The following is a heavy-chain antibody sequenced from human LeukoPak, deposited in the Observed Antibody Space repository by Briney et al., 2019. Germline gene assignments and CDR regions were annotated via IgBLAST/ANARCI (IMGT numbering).Heavy chain of an antibody. CDR2: FDPGAGET. D-gene: IGHD5-18*01. CDR1: GYTLSKLS. V-gene: IGHV1-24*01. CDR3: ATGIQLSPAASFYFDY. Sequence: RASVKLSCKVSGYTLSKLSMHWVRQPPGKGLEWMGGFDPGAGETIYAQRSQGRLTVTEDIFTDTANMELSSLRSEDTAVYYCATGIQLSPAASFYFDYWGQGTLVTVSP. J-gene: IGHJ4*02.